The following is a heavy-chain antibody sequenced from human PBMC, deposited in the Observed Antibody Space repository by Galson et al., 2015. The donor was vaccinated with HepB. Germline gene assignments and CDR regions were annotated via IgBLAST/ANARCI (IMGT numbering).Heavy chain of an antibody. V-gene: IGHV4-39*01. D-gene: IGHD4-17*01. CDR2: IYYSGST. CDR1: GGSISSSSYY. J-gene: IGHJ2*01. Sequence: SETLSLTCTVSGGSISSSSYYWGWIRQPPGKGLEWIGSIYYSGSTYYNPSLKSRVTISVDTSKNQFSLKLSSVTAADTAVYYCARHGGGTTLTTTVPSRGYWYFDLWGRGTLVTVSS. CDR3: ARHGGGTTLTTTVPSRGYWYFDL.